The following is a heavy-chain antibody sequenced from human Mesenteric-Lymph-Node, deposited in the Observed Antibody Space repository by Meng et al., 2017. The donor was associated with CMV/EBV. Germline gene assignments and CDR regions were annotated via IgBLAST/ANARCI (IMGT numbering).Heavy chain of an antibody. CDR2: ISWNSGSI. CDR1: GFTFSRYW. Sequence: SLKISCAASGFTFSRYWMTWVRQAPGKGLEWVSGISWNSGSIGYADSVKGRFTISRDNAKNSLYLQMNSLRAEDTALYYCAKDKSPNYYYYGMDVWGQGTTVTVSS. J-gene: IGHJ6*02. D-gene: IGHD2-8*01. CDR3: AKDKSPNYYYYGMDV. V-gene: IGHV3-9*01.